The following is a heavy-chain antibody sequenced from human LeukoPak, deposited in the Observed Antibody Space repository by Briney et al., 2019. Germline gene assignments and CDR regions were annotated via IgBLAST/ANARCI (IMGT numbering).Heavy chain of an antibody. CDR3: AREHFYAGYYYYMDV. CDR1: GGSVSTGSYY. Sequence: SETLSLTCTVSGGSVSTGSYYWSWIRQPAGRGLEWIGHIHTSGTMNYNASLKSRVRISVETSKNQFSLKLSSVTAADTAVYYCAREHFYAGYYYYMDVWGKGTTVTISS. D-gene: IGHD2/OR15-2a*01. V-gene: IGHV4-61*10. CDR2: IHTSGTM. J-gene: IGHJ6*03.